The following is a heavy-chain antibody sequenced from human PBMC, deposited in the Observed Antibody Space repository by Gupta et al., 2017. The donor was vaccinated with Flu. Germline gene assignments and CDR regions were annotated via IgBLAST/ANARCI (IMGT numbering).Heavy chain of an antibody. CDR2: INDSGSKT. D-gene: IGHD2-21*02. CDR1: YA. Sequence: YAMNWVRQAPGKGLDWVSDINDSGSKTYYADSVKGRFTISRDNSKNMLYLQMNSLRVDDTAVYFCTKDLCGGNCYSAFDSWGLGTLVTVSS. V-gene: IGHV3-23*01. J-gene: IGHJ4*02. CDR3: TKDLCGGNCYSAFDS.